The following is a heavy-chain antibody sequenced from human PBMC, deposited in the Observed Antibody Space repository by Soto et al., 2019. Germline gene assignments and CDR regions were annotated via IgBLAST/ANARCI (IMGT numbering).Heavy chain of an antibody. CDR2: IYYSAST. CDR1: GASISSHY. D-gene: IGHD5-18*01. CDR3: ARDRGYSYDY. Sequence: PSETLSLTGTVSGASISSHYWSWIRQPPGKGLEWIGYIYYSASTNYNPSLKSRVTISVDTCKNQFSLKLTSVTAADTALYYCARDRGYSYDYWGQGTLVTVSS. J-gene: IGHJ4*02. V-gene: IGHV4-59*11.